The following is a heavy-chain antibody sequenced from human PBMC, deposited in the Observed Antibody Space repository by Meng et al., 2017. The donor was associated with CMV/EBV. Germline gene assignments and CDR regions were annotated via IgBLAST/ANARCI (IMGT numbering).Heavy chain of an antibody. Sequence: GGSLRLSCAASGFTFSSYAMHWVRQAPGKGLEWVAVISYDGSNKYYADSVKGRFTISRDNSKNTLYLQMNSLRAEDTAVYYCARGYGSGSYRYLWGQGTLVTVS. J-gene: IGHJ4*02. CDR3: ARGYGSGSYRYL. D-gene: IGHD3-10*01. CDR1: GFTFSSYA. CDR2: ISYDGSNK. V-gene: IGHV3-30*04.